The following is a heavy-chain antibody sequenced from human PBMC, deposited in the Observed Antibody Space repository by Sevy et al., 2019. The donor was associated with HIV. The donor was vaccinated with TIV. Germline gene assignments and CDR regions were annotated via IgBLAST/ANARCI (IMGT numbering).Heavy chain of an antibody. Sequence: GGSLRLSCAASGFTFSNVWMSWVRQAPGKGLEWVAVIWYDGSNKYYADSVKGRFTISRDNSKNTLYLQMNSLRAEDTAVYYCARSCDSSGYYNYYYYYGMDVWGQGTTVTVSS. CDR1: GFTFSNVW. CDR3: ARSCDSSGYYNYYYYYGMDV. V-gene: IGHV3-33*08. J-gene: IGHJ6*02. CDR2: IWYDGSNK. D-gene: IGHD3-22*01.